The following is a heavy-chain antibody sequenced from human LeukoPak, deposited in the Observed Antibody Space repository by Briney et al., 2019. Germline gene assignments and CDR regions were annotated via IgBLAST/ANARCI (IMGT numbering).Heavy chain of an antibody. CDR3: ANERTYYDYVWGSSPFFDS. CDR2: ISYQGSNQ. CDR1: GFTFSTSG. D-gene: IGHD3-16*01. J-gene: IGHJ4*02. Sequence: GGSLRLSCAASGFTFSTSGMHWVRQAPGKGLEWVALISYQGSNQFYADSVKGRFTISRDNSKNTLFLQMNSLRAEDTAVYYCANERTYYDYVWGSSPFFDSWGQGTLVTVSS. V-gene: IGHV3-30*18.